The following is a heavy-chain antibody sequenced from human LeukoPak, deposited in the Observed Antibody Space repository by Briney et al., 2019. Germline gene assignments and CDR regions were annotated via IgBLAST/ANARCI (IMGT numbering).Heavy chain of an antibody. CDR1: GGTFSSYA. Sequence: SVKVSCKASGGTFSSYAISWVRQAPGQGPEWMGRIIPILGIANYAQKFQGRVTITADKSTSTAYMELSSLRSEDTAVYYCARSFIAAAGSYFDYWGQGTLVTVSS. CDR2: IIPILGIA. CDR3: ARSFIAAAGSYFDY. J-gene: IGHJ4*02. V-gene: IGHV1-69*04. D-gene: IGHD6-13*01.